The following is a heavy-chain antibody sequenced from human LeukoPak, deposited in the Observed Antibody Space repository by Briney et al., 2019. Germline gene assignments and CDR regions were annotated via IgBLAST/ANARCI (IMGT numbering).Heavy chain of an antibody. D-gene: IGHD5-18*01. CDR2: ISGSGGGT. Sequence: GGSLRHSCAASGFTSSSYAMRWVRQAPGERLEWVSAISGSGGGTYYADSVKGRFTISRDNSKNTLYLQMNSLRAEDTAVYYCGKDQARLPRDAFDIWGQGTMVTVSS. J-gene: IGHJ3*02. CDR1: GFTSSSYA. CDR3: GKDQARLPRDAFDI. V-gene: IGHV3-23*01.